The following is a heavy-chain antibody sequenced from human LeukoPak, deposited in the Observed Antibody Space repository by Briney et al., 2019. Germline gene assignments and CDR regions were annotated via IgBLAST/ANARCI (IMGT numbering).Heavy chain of an antibody. CDR3: ARVLSAVAGLYDY. CDR2: INHSGST. Sequence: SETLSLTCAVSGGSISSGGYYWSWIRQPPGKGLEWIGEINHSGSTNYNPSLKSRVTISVDTSKNQFSLKLSSVTAADTAVYYCARVLSAVAGLYDYWGQGTLVTVSS. V-gene: IGHV4-34*01. D-gene: IGHD6-19*01. J-gene: IGHJ4*02. CDR1: GGSISSGGYY.